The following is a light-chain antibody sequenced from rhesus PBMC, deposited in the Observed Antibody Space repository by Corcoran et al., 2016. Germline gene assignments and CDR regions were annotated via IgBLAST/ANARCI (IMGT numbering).Light chain of an antibody. J-gene: IGKJ2*01. CDR2: KAS. Sequence: DIQMTQSPSSLSASVGDTVTITCRASQSISSWVAWDQQKPGKAPKLRSYKASTLQSGVPSGFRGSGSVTDFTLTLSSLQSEDFATYYCPPYSSIPSFGQGAKVELK. V-gene: IGKV1-22*01. CDR1: QSISSW. CDR3: PPYSSIPS.